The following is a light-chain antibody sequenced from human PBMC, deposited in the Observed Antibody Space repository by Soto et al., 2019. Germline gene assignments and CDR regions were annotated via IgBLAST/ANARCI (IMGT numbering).Light chain of an antibody. V-gene: IGKV1-5*01. Sequence: DIQMTQSPSSLSASVGDRVTIPCQASQDISNYLNWYQQKPGKAPKLLIYDASSLESGVPSRFSGSGSGTEFTLTISSLQPDDFATYYCQQYNHYSGLTFGGGTKVDIK. CDR1: QDISNY. CDR2: DAS. CDR3: QQYNHYSGLT. J-gene: IGKJ4*01.